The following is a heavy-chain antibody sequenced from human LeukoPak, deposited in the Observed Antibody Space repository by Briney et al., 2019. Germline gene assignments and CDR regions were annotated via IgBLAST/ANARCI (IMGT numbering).Heavy chain of an antibody. CDR3: ARERLDSGSLLSY. D-gene: IGHD1-26*01. J-gene: IGHJ4*02. V-gene: IGHV4-39*02. CDR2: IYFSGGT. Sequence: SETLSLTCTVSGDSISSSNCYWGWIRQPPGKGLEWIGSIYFSGGTYYNASLKSRVTISVDTSKNQFSLKLSSVTAADTAVYYCARERLDSGSLLSYWGQGTLVTVSS. CDR1: GDSISSSNCY.